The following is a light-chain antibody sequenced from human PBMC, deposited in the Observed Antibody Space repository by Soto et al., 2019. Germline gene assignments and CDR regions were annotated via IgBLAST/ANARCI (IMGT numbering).Light chain of an antibody. Sequence: EIVLTQSPGTLSLSPGERATLSCRASQSVSSSYLAGYQQKPGQAPRLHIYGASSRATGIPDRFSGSGSGTDFTLTISRLEADDFAVYYCQQYGSSPYTFGQGTKLEIK. CDR1: QSVSSSY. V-gene: IGKV3-20*01. CDR2: GAS. CDR3: QQYGSSPYT. J-gene: IGKJ2*01.